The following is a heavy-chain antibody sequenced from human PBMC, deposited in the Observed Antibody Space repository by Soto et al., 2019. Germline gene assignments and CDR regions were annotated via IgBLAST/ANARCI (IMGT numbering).Heavy chain of an antibody. J-gene: IGHJ4*02. V-gene: IGHV3-23*01. CDR3: AKDPSTGSADF. CDR2: ISGTSDRT. Sequence: EVLLLESGGGLVQPGGSLRLSCAASAFTFGTYAMSWVRQAPGKGLIWVSSISGTSDRTNYADSVKGRFTISRDNSKDTLYLEMNSLRAEDTAIYFCAKDPSTGSADFWGQGTLVTVSS. D-gene: IGHD3-9*01. CDR1: AFTFGTYA.